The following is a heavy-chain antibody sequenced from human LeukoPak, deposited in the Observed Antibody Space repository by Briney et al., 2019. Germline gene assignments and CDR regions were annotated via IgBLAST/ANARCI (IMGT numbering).Heavy chain of an antibody. CDR3: ATYAREVFDY. V-gene: IGHV3-23*01. Sequence: GGSLRLSCTASGFTFSSYAMSWVRQAPGNGLEWVSAISGSGGSTYYADSVKGRFTISRDNSKNTLYLQMNSLRAEDTAVYYCATYAREVFDYWGQGTLVAVSS. J-gene: IGHJ4*02. CDR1: GFTFSSYA. CDR2: ISGSGGST.